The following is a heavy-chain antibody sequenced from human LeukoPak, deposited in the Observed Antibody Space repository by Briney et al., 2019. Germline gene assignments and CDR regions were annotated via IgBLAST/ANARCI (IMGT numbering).Heavy chain of an antibody. D-gene: IGHD3-10*01. CDR2: ISSSGSTI. CDR3: ARVKYSASGLDY. Sequence: PGGSLRLSCAASGFTFSSYEMNWVRQAPGKGLEWVSYISSSGSTIYYGDSVKGRFTISRDNGKNSLYLQMNSLRAEDTAVYYCARVKYSASGLDYWGQGTLVTVSS. V-gene: IGHV3-48*03. J-gene: IGHJ4*02. CDR1: GFTFSSYE.